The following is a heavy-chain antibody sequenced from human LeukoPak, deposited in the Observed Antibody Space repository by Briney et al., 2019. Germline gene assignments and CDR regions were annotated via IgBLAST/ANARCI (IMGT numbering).Heavy chain of an antibody. CDR3: AKAAGWLQLIDS. CDR1: GFTFSSYW. Sequence: GSLRLSCTASGFTFSSYWMHWVRQAPGKGLEWVSAISGSGGSTYYADSVKGRFTISRGNSKNTLYLQMNSLRAEDTAVYYCAKAAGWLQLIDSWGQGTLVTVSS. D-gene: IGHD5-24*01. J-gene: IGHJ4*02. CDR2: ISGSGGST. V-gene: IGHV3-23*01.